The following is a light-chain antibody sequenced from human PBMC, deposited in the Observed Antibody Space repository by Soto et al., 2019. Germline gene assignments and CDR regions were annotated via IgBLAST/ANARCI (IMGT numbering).Light chain of an antibody. CDR3: QRYGSSPLYA. Sequence: EIVLTQSPGTLSLSPGERATFSCRTSQTINTEFLAWYQQRPGLAPRLLIHGTSNMATGTPERFRGSWAGTDFTLTISALEPEDFAVYYCQRYGSSPLYAFGQGTKLEI. CDR2: GTS. J-gene: IGKJ2*01. V-gene: IGKV3-20*01. CDR1: QTINTEF.